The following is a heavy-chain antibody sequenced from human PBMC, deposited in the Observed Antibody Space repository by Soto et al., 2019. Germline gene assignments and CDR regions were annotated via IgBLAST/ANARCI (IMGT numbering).Heavy chain of an antibody. CDR3: AREQRYCSGGSCGYYFDY. D-gene: IGHD2-15*01. Sequence: PSETLSLTCTVSGGSVSSGSYYWSWIRQPPGKGLEWIGYIYYSGSTNYNPSLKSRVTISVDTRKNQFSLKLSSVTAADTAVYYCAREQRYCSGGSCGYYFDYWGQGTLVTVSS. CDR2: IYYSGST. J-gene: IGHJ4*02. CDR1: GGSVSSGSYY. V-gene: IGHV4-61*01.